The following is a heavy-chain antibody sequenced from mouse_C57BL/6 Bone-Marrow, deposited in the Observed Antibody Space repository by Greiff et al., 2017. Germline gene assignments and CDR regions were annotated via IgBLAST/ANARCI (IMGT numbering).Heavy chain of an antibody. CDR1: GYAFSSSW. CDR3: ARFFAGSSFDY. CDR2: ICPGDGDT. Sequence: VQLQQSGPELVKPGASVKISCKASGYAFSSSWMNWVKQRPGKGLEWIGRICPGDGDTNYNGKFKGKATLTADKSSSTAYMQRSSLTSEDSAVYFCARFFAGSSFDYWGQGTTLTVSS. J-gene: IGHJ2*01. V-gene: IGHV1-82*01.